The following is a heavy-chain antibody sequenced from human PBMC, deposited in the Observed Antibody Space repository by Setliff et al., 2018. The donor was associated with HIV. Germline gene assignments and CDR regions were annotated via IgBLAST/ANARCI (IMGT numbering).Heavy chain of an antibody. CDR3: AGWSSWRKYNWFDP. CDR2: IYTSGST. D-gene: IGHD6-13*01. CDR1: GGSISSGSYY. J-gene: IGHJ5*02. V-gene: IGHV4-61*02. Sequence: SLTCTVSGGSISSGSYYWSWIRQPPGKGLEWIGSIYTSGSTNYNPSLKSRLTISLDTSKNQFSLQVTSVTAADTAVYYCAGWSSWRKYNWFDPWGQGTLVTVSS.